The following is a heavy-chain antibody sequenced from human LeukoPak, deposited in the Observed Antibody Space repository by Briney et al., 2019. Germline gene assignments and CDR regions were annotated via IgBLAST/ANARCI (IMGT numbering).Heavy chain of an antibody. V-gene: IGHV3-53*01. CDR2: IYGGGST. D-gene: IGHD6-19*01. CDR1: GFTVSSNY. Sequence: PGGSLRLSCAASGFTVSSNYMSWVRQAPGKGLEWVSVIYGGGSTYYADSVKGGFTIPSDNSKNTLYLQMNSLRADDTDVYYCARGSRSSGWFDYWGQGTLVTVSS. CDR3: ARGSRSSGWFDY. J-gene: IGHJ4*02.